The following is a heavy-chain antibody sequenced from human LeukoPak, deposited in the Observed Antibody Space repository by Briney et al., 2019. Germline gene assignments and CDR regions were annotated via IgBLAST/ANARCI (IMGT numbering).Heavy chain of an antibody. D-gene: IGHD2-2*01. J-gene: IGHJ4*02. CDR1: GGSISSSNYY. V-gene: IGHV4-39*01. Sequence: PSETLSLTCTVSGGSISSSNYYWGWIRQPPGKGLEWIGIIYYSGNTYYNPSLKSRVTISVDTSKNQFSLKLSSVTAADTAVYYCARTYCSSSTCLQYYFDYWGQGTLVTVSS. CDR2: IYYSGNT. CDR3: ARTYCSSSTCLQYYFDY.